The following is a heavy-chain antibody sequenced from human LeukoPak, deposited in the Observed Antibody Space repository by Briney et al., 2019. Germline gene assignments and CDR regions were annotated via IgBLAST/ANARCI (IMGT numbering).Heavy chain of an antibody. CDR3: ARRGAGPSQRYFDL. CDR2: IYTSGST. D-gene: IGHD4-17*01. J-gene: IGHJ2*01. Sequence: SESLSLTCTASGGSISSYFWSWLRQPAGKGLEWIGRIYTSGSTNYNPSLKSRVTMPVATSTTPSSLKLSSVTAAATALYYCARRGAGPSQRYFDLWGRGTLVTVSS. V-gene: IGHV4-4*07. CDR1: GGSISSYF.